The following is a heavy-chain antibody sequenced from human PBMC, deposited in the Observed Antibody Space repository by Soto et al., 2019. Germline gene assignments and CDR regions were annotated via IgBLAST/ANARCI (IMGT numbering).Heavy chain of an antibody. J-gene: IGHJ4*02. V-gene: IGHV3-33*01. CDR2: IWYHGVDK. Sequence: QVQLVESGGGVVQPERSLRLSCAASGFTFSRQAMHWVRQAPGRGLEWVAVIWYHGVDKYYADSVKGRFTISRDNSKNTVYLQINRLRGEDTAVYYCATGFLGLCTGGNCPLDSWGQGSLVTVSS. CDR3: ATGFLGLCTGGNCPLDS. D-gene: IGHD2-15*01. CDR1: GFTFSRQA.